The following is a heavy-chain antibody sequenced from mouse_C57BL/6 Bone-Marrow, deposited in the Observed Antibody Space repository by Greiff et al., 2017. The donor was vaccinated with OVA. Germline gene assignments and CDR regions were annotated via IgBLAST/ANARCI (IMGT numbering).Heavy chain of an antibody. V-gene: IGHV1-69*01. CDR3: ARRGY. J-gene: IGHJ3*01. Sequence: VQLQQPGAELVMPGASVKLSCKASGYTFTSYWMHWVKQRPGQGLEWIGEIDPSDSYTNYNQQFKGKSTLTVDKSSSTAYMQLSSLTSEDSAVYYCARRGYWGQGTLVTVSA. CDR2: IDPSDSYT. CDR1: GYTFTSYW.